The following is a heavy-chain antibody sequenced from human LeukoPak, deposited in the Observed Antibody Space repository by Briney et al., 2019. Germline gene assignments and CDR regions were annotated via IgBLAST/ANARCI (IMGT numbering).Heavy chain of an antibody. CDR2: IYTSGST. CDR1: GGSISSGSYY. V-gene: IGHV4-61*02. CDR3: ARSGYYRFYFDY. Sequence: PSETLSLTCTVSGGSISSGSYYWSWIRQPAGKGLEWIGRIYTSGSTNYNPSLKSRVTISVDTSKNQFSLKLSSVTAADTAVYYCARSGYYRFYFDYWGQGTLVTVSS. J-gene: IGHJ4*02. D-gene: IGHD3-3*01.